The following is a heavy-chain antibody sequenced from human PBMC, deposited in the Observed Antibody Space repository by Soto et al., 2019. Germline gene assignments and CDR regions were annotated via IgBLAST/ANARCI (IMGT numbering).Heavy chain of an antibody. CDR2: IIPIFGTA. CDR3: ARVVSSGYYYYYYGMDV. V-gene: IGHV1-69*06. Sequence: QVQLVQSGAEVKKPGSSVKVSCKASGGTFSSYAISWVRQAPGQGLEWMGGIIPIFGTANYAQKFQGRVMITADNTTSTADVEVRSRRSEDAAVYYCARVVSSGYYYYYYGMDVWGQGTTVTVSS. D-gene: IGHD3-22*01. J-gene: IGHJ6*02. CDR1: GGTFSSYA.